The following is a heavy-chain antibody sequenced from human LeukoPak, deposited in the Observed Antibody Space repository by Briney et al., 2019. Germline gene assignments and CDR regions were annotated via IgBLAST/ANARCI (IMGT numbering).Heavy chain of an antibody. J-gene: IGHJ4*02. CDR1: GGSISSYH. CDR3: ARGGYSSSWYLSLDY. CDR2: IYYSGST. Sequence: SETLSLTCTVSGGSISSYHWSWIRQPPGKGLEWIGYIYYSGSTNYNPSLKSRVTISVDTSKNQFSLKLSSVTAADTAVYYCARGGYSSSWYLSLDYWGQGTLVTVSS. V-gene: IGHV4-59*01. D-gene: IGHD6-13*01.